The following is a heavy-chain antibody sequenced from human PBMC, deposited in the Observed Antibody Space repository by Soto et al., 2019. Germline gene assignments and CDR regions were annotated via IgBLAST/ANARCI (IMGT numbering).Heavy chain of an antibody. CDR2: ISGSGGST. CDR1: GFTFSSYA. CDR3: AKHGSGSPRRWYFDY. Sequence: EVQLLESGGGLVQPGGSLRLSCAVSGFTFSSYAMSWVRQAPGKGLEWVSAISGSGGSTYYADSVKGRFTISRDNSKNTLNLQMNSLRAEDTAVYYCAKHGSGSPRRWYFDYWGQGTLVTVSS. V-gene: IGHV3-23*01. D-gene: IGHD3-10*01. J-gene: IGHJ4*02.